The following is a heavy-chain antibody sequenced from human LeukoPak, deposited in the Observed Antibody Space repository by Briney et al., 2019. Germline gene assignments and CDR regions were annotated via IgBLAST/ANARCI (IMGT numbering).Heavy chain of an antibody. V-gene: IGHV4-59*01. D-gene: IGHD1-26*01. Sequence: SETLSLTCTVSGGSITSYYWNWIRQPPGKGLEWIGYIDYSGSTNYNPSLKSRVTISIDTSKNQFSLKLSSVTAADTAVYYCARRVGVVTDYWGQGTLVTVSS. CDR2: IDYSGST. CDR1: GGSITSYY. J-gene: IGHJ4*02. CDR3: ARRVGVVTDY.